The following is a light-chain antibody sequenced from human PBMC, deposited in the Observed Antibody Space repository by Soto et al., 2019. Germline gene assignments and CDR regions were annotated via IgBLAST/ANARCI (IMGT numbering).Light chain of an antibody. Sequence: SYELTQPPSVSVAPGQTARITCGGNNIGGKSVHWYQQKPGQAPVLVVYGDSDRPSGIPDRFSGSNSGDTATLTIRRVEAGDEADYYCHVWDSSSDHYVFGTGTKVTVL. V-gene: IGLV3-21*02. CDR2: GDS. CDR1: NIGGKS. J-gene: IGLJ1*01. CDR3: HVWDSSSDHYV.